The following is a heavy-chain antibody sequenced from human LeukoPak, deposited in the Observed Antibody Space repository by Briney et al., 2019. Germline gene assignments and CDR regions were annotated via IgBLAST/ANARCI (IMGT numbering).Heavy chain of an antibody. J-gene: IGHJ4*02. D-gene: IGHD3-16*01. CDR1: GFTVSNDY. CDR2: IFAGGSA. V-gene: IGHV3-66*01. CDR3: AKANSYDSYYFDY. Sequence: SGGSLRLSCAASGFTVSNDYMTWVRQAPGKGLEWVSFIFAGGSAYYADSVRGRFTISRDRSKNTLSLQMDSLRAEDTAVYYCAKANSYDSYYFDYWGQGALVIVSS.